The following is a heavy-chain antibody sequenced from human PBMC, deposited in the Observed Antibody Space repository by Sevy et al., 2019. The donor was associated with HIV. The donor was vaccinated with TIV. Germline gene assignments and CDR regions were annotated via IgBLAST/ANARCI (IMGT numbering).Heavy chain of an antibody. J-gene: IGHJ6*03. CDR3: ARGPSPRWTVEMADKGGYYYYYMDV. CDR1: GGTFSSYA. D-gene: IGHD6-19*01. Sequence: APVKVSCKASGGTFSSYAISWVRQAPGQGLEWMGGIIPIFGTANYAQKFQGRVTITADKSTSTAYMELSSLRSEDTAVYYCARGPSPRWTVEMADKGGYYYYYMDVWGKGTTVTVSS. V-gene: IGHV1-69*06. CDR2: IIPIFGTA.